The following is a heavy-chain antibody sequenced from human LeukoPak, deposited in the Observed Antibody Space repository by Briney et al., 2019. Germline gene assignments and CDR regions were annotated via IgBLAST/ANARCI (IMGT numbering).Heavy chain of an antibody. CDR1: GFTFSTYT. CDR3: TSQTYVGNGRYYSDN. J-gene: IGHJ4*02. CDR2: INNSGGTT. V-gene: IGHV3-23*01. Sequence: GGSLRLSCATSGFTFSTYTMTWVRQAPGKGLEWVAIINNSGGTTYYADSVRGLFTVSRDNSRNTLYLQLESLRAEDTAVYYCTSQTYVGNGRYYSDNWGQGTLVTVSS. D-gene: IGHD3-10*01.